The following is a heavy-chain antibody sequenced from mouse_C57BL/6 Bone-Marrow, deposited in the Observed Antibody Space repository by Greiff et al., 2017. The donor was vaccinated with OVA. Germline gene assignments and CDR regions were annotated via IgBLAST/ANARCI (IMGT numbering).Heavy chain of an antibody. V-gene: IGHV14-4*01. Sequence: EVQGVESGAELVRPGASVKLSCTASGFNIKDDYMHWVKQRPEQGLEWIGWIDPENGDTEYASKFQGKATITADTSSNTAYLQLSSLTSEDTAVYYCTTQFPPVADYWGQGTTLTVSS. CDR3: TTQFPPVADY. CDR2: IDPENGDT. J-gene: IGHJ2*01. D-gene: IGHD1-1*01. CDR1: GFNIKDDY.